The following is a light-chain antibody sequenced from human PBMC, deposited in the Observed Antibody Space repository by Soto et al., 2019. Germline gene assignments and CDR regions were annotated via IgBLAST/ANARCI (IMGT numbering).Light chain of an antibody. Sequence: QSVLTQPASVSGSPGQSITISCTGTSSDVGSYNLVSWYQQQPGKAPKLMIYEGSKRPSGVSNRFSGSKSGNTASLTISGLQAEDEADYYCCSYAGSSTWVFGGGTQLTVL. CDR3: CSYAGSSTWV. CDR1: SSDVGSYNL. J-gene: IGLJ3*02. V-gene: IGLV2-23*01. CDR2: EGS.